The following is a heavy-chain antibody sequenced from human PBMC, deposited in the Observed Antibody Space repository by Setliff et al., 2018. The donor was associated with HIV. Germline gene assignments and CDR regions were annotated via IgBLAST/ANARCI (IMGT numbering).Heavy chain of an antibody. J-gene: IGHJ4*02. D-gene: IGHD2-15*01. CDR1: GYSFTSYW. CDR2: IYPGDSDT. Sequence: HGESLKISCKGSGYSFTSYWIGWVRQMPGKGLEWMGIIYPGDSDTRYSPSFQGQVTISADKSIKTVFLQWRSLKTSDTAIYYCARGRGGYFGGGRYYNLPYFDSWGQGTLVTVSS. V-gene: IGHV5-51*01. CDR3: ARGRGGYFGGGRYYNLPYFDS.